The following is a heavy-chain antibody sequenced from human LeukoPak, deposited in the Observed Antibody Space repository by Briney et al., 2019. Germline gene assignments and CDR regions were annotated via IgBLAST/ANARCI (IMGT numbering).Heavy chain of an antibody. CDR2: ISSSGSTI. J-gene: IGHJ4*02. CDR3: ARDDVVRDVDSSGYYYVY. D-gene: IGHD3-22*01. V-gene: IGHV3-11*04. CDR1: GFTFSDYY. Sequence: GGSLRLSCAASGFTFSDYYMSWIRQAPGKGLEWVSYISSSGSTIYYADSVKGRFTISRDNAKNSLYLQMNCLRAEDTAVYYCARDDVVRDVDSSGYYYVYWGQGTLVTVSS.